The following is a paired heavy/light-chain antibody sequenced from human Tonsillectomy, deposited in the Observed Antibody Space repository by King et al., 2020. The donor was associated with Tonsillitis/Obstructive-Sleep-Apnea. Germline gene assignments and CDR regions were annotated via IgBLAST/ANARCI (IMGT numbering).Light chain of an antibody. CDR1: QSISTW. CDR3: QQYSDYPYT. Sequence: DIQMTQSPSTLSASVGDRVTITCRASQSISTWLAWYQHKPGKAPKLLISDASSLESGVPSRFSGSKFGTEFTLTISSLQPDDFATYHCQQYSDYPYTFGQGTKLEIK. J-gene: IGKJ2*01. V-gene: IGKV1-5*01. CDR2: DAS.
Heavy chain of an antibody. V-gene: IGHV1-18*01. Sequence: QVQLVQSGAEVKKPGASVKVSCKASGYTFTTYGISWVRQAPGQGLEWMGWISAYTGDTNYAQRYQGRVTMTTDTSTNTAYMELRSLRSDDTAVYYCARDVGEGYNLLPFDYWGQGTLVTVSS. CDR3: ARDVGEGYNLLPFDY. J-gene: IGHJ4*02. CDR2: ISAYTGDT. CDR1: GYTFTTYG. D-gene: IGHD1-1*01.